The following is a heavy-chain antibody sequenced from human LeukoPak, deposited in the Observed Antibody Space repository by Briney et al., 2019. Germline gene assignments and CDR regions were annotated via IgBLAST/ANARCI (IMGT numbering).Heavy chain of an antibody. V-gene: IGHV1-18*01. J-gene: IGHJ6*02. D-gene: IGHD3-10*01. CDR3: AGEAPTYYYGSGTNYYYYYGMDV. CDR1: GHTFTSYG. Sequence: ASVKVTCKASGHTFTSYGISWVRQAPGQGLEWMGWISAYNGNTNYAQKLQGRVTMTTDTSTSTAYMELRSLRSDDTAVYYCAGEAPTYYYGSGTNYYYYYGMDVWGQGTTVTVSS. CDR2: ISAYNGNT.